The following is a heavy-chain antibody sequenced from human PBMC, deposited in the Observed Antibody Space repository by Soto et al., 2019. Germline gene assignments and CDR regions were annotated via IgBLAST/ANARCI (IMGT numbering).Heavy chain of an antibody. J-gene: IGHJ6*02. D-gene: IGHD3-9*01. V-gene: IGHV1-69*01. Sequence: QVQLVQSGAEVKKPGSSVKVSCKASGGTFSSYAISWVRQAPGQGLEWMGGIIPIFGTANYAQKFQGRVTITADESTVTAYMELSSLRAEDTAVYYCARNMRYDILTGYPIYYYDGMDVWGQGTTVTVSS. CDR3: ARNMRYDILTGYPIYYYDGMDV. CDR1: GGTFSSYA. CDR2: IIPIFGTA.